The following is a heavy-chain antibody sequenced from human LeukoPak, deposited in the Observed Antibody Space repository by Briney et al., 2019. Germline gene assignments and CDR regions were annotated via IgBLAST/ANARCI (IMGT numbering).Heavy chain of an antibody. D-gene: IGHD4-17*01. J-gene: IGHJ4*02. V-gene: IGHV3-30*18. Sequence: LRLSCAASGFTFSSYGMHWVRQAPGKGLEWVAVISYDGSNKYYADSVEGRFTISRDNSKNTLYLQMNSLRAEDTAVYYCAKDMGVYAVTTVDYWGQGTLVTVSS. CDR3: AKDMGVYAVTTVDY. CDR2: ISYDGSNK. CDR1: GFTFSSYG.